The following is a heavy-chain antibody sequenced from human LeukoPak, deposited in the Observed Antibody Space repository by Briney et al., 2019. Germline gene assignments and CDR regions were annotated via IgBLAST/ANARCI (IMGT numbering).Heavy chain of an antibody. CDR2: ISAYNGNT. Sequence: ASVKVSCKASGYTFTSYGFSWVRQAPGQGPEWMGWISAYNGNTNYAQKLQGRVTMTTDTSTSTAYMELRSLRSDDTAVYYCARAIAVAPFDYWGQGTLVTVSS. J-gene: IGHJ4*02. D-gene: IGHD6-19*01. CDR1: GYTFTSYG. CDR3: ARAIAVAPFDY. V-gene: IGHV1-18*01.